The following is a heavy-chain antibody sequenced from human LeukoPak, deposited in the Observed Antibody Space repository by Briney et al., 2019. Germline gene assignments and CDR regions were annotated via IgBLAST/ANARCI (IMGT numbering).Heavy chain of an antibody. CDR1: GFTFSSYW. D-gene: IGHD6-13*01. Sequence: PGGSLRLSCAASGFTFSSYWMLWVRQAPGKGLVWVSRINTDGSNTNYADSAKGRFTISRDNAKNTLYLQMNSLRAEDTAVYYCARVSTGSSSYDYWGQGTLVTVSS. CDR3: ARVSTGSSSYDY. CDR2: INTDGSNT. J-gene: IGHJ4*02. V-gene: IGHV3-74*01.